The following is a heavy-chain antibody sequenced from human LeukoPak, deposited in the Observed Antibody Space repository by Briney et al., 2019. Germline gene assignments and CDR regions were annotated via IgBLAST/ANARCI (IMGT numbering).Heavy chain of an antibody. CDR3: ARDLFGGSSSEAGDY. V-gene: IGHV3-21*01. Sequence: GGSLRLSCAASGFTFSSYSMNWVRQAPGKGLEWVSSISSSSSYIYYADSVKGRFTISRDNAKNSLYLQMNSLGAEDTAVYYCARDLFGGSSSEAGDYWGQGTLVTVSS. CDR1: GFTFSSYS. CDR2: ISSSSSYI. J-gene: IGHJ4*02. D-gene: IGHD6-6*01.